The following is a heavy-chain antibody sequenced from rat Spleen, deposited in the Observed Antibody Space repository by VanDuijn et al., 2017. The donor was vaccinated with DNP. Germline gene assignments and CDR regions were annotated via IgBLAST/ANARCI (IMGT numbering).Heavy chain of an antibody. D-gene: IGHD1-2*01. CDR2: IWTGGST. Sequence: QVQLKESGPGLVQPSQTLSLTCTVSGFSLTSYNVHWVRQPTGKGLEWMGIIWTGGSTDYNSALKSRLSISRDTSKSQVFLKMNSLTSEDMATYYCARYSLIKRVWDYWGQGVTVTVSS. CDR3: ARYSLIKRVWDY. J-gene: IGHJ2*01. CDR1: GFSLTSYN. V-gene: IGHV2-30*01.